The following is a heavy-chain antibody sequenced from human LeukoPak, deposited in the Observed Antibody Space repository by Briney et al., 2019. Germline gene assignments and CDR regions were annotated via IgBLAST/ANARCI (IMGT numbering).Heavy chain of an antibody. J-gene: IGHJ5*02. CDR2: INPNSGGT. CDR3: ARDKRSTAGNWFDP. V-gene: IGHV1-2*06. D-gene: IGHD1-14*01. Sequence: GASVKVSCKASGYTFTDYYIHWVRQAPGQGLEWMGRINPNSGGTNYAQRFQGRVTVTRDTSISTAYMELSTLRSDDAAVYYCARDKRSTAGNWFDPWRQGTLVTVSS. CDR1: GYTFTDYY.